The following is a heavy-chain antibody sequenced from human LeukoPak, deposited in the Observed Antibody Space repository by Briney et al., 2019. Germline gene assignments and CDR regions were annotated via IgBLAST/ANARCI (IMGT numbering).Heavy chain of an antibody. CDR1: GFTFNNYA. CDR3: ARSKYSSLYYGMDV. Sequence: PGRSLRLSCAASGFTFNNYAIHCVRQATGKGLEWVAVISFDGDNKYYADSVKGRFTISRDNSKNTLYLQMNSLRAEDTALYYCARSKYSSLYYGMDVWGQGTTVTVSS. D-gene: IGHD6-13*01. CDR2: ISFDGDNK. V-gene: IGHV3-30-3*01. J-gene: IGHJ6*02.